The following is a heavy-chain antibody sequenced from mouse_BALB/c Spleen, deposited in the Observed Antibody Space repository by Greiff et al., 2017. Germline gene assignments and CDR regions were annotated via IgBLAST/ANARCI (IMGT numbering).Heavy chain of an antibody. V-gene: IGHV3-2*02. CDR1: GYSITSYYA. Sequence: EVQLVESGPGLVKPSQSLSLTCTVTGYSITSYYAWNWIRQFPGNKLEWMGYISYSGSTSYNPSLKSRISITRDTSKNQFFLQLNSLTTEDTATYYCARGSTMIPWFAYWGQGTLVTVSA. CDR2: ISYSGST. CDR3: ARGSTMIPWFAY. D-gene: IGHD2-4*01. J-gene: IGHJ3*01.